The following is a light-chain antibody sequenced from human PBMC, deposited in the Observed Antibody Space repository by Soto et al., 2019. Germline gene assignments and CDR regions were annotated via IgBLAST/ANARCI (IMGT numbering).Light chain of an antibody. Sequence: EIVLTQSPGTLSLSPGERATLSCRASQSISNIFLAWYQQKPDQAPRLLMYGASNRATGIPDRFRGSGSGTDFTIIITRVEPEDFAIYYCQQDGSSPYTFGQGTKLEIK. CDR3: QQDGSSPYT. V-gene: IGKV3-20*01. CDR2: GAS. J-gene: IGKJ2*01. CDR1: QSISNIF.